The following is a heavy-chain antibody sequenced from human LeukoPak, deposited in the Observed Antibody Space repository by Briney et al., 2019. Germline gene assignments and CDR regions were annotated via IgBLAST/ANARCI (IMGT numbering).Heavy chain of an antibody. V-gene: IGHV3-21*01. Sequence: GGSLRLSCAVSGFTFSRYSMNWVRQAPGKGLEWVSVISGGSSSTFYADSVKGRFTISRDNAKSSLYLLMNSLRAEDTAVYYCARNTPSLTTYGMDVWGQGTTVTVSS. CDR1: GFTFSRYS. CDR3: ARNTPSLTTYGMDV. D-gene: IGHD1-14*01. J-gene: IGHJ6*02. CDR2: ISGGSSST.